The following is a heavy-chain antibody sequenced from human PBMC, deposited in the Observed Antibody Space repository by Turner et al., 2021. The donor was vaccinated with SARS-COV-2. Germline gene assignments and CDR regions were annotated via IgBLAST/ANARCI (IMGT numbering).Heavy chain of an antibody. D-gene: IGHD6-13*01. CDR1: GGSISSSSYY. J-gene: IGHJ5*02. CDR2: LYYSWST. V-gene: IGHV4-39*01. Sequence: QLQLQESGPGLVKPSETLSLTCTVSGGSISSSSYYWGWIRQPPGKGLEWIGRLYYSWSTYYNPSLKSRVTISVDTSKNQFSLKLSSVTAADTAVYYCARHWEVAAAAYLARFDPWGQGTLVTVSS. CDR3: ARHWEVAAAAYLARFDP.